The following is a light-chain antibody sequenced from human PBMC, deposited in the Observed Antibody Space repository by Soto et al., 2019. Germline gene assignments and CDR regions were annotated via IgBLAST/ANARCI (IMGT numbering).Light chain of an antibody. J-gene: IGLJ3*02. Sequence: QSALTQPASVSGSPGQSITISCTGTSSDVGSYNLVSWYQQHPGKAPKLMIYEGNKRASGVSNRFSGSKSGITASLTISGLQAEDEADYYCCSYAGSSTWVFGGGTKLIVL. CDR1: SSDVGSYNL. V-gene: IGLV2-23*01. CDR2: EGN. CDR3: CSYAGSSTWV.